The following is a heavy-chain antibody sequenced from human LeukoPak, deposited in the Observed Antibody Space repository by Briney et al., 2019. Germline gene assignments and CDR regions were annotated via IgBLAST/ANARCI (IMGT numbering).Heavy chain of an antibody. D-gene: IGHD5-12*01. Sequence: GGSLRLSCAASGFTVSSNYMSWVRQAPGKGLEWVSVIYSGGSTYYADSVKGRFTISRDNSKNTLYLQMNSLRAEDTAVYYCARDKRGYSGYDWGDAFDIWGQGTMVTVSS. V-gene: IGHV3-66*01. CDR3: ARDKRGYSGYDWGDAFDI. CDR2: IYSGGST. CDR1: GFTVSSNY. J-gene: IGHJ3*02.